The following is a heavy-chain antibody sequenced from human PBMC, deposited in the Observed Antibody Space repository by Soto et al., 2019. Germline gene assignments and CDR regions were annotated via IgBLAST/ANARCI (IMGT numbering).Heavy chain of an antibody. CDR1: GFTFTSYA. J-gene: IGHJ4*02. V-gene: IGHV1-18*01. CDR3: ASVWFGEFVSYFDY. CDR2: ISAYNDNT. Sequence: QVQLVQSGAEVKKPGASVKVSCKASGFTFTSYAISWVRQAPGQGLEWMGWISAYNDNTNYAQKLQGRVTRTTATSRSTAYMELRSLRSDDTAVYYCASVWFGEFVSYFDYWGQGTLVTVSS. D-gene: IGHD3-10*01.